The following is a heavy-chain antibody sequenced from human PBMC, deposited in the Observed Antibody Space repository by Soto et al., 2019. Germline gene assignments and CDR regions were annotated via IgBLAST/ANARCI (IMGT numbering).Heavy chain of an antibody. CDR2: MSHSGGT. V-gene: IGHV4-30-2*05. CDR1: GGSISSGRYY. Sequence: SETLSLTCAVYGGSISSGRYYWSWIRQPPGMGLEWIGEMSHSGGTHFNPSLKSRVTISVDTSKNQFSLRMSSVSAADTAVYYCARRPGYGNAFDIWGQGTMVTVSS. D-gene: IGHD5-12*01. J-gene: IGHJ3*02. CDR3: ARRPGYGNAFDI.